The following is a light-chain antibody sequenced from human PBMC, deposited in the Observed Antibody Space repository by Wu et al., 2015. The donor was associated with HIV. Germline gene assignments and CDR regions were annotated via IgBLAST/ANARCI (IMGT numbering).Light chain of an antibody. V-gene: IGKV3-11*01. J-gene: IGKJ2*01. Sequence: EIVLTQSPATLSLSPGERATLSCRASQSVSSYLAWYQQKPGQAPRLLIYDASNRATGIPARFSGSGSGTDFTLTISSLEPEDFAVYYCQQRSNWPLRSTF. CDR2: DAS. CDR1: QSVSSY. CDR3: QQRSNWPLRST.